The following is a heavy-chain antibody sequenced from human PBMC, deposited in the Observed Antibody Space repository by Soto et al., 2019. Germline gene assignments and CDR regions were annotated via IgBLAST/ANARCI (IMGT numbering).Heavy chain of an antibody. CDR2: IKDGGST. Sequence: QVQLQQWGAGLLKPSETLSLTCAVNGGSFTGYYWSWVRQPPGKGLEWIGEIKDGGSTNYSPSLRSRVTISADTSKMQLSLKVTSVTAADTAVYYCARGQEGVVATHWDQGSLVTVSS. CDR3: ARGQEGVVATH. J-gene: IGHJ4*02. D-gene: IGHD2-15*01. CDR1: GGSFTGYY. V-gene: IGHV4-34*01.